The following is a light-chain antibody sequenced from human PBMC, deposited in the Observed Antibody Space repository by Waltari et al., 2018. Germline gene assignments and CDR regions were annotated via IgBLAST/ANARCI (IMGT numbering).Light chain of an antibody. V-gene: IGKV3-20*01. CDR1: QSITNNF. Sequence: EVVLTQSPGTLALSPGERATLSCRASQSITNNFLAWYQQKPGQAPRLVMYGASSRATGIPDRFSGSGSVTDFTLTISNLDPEDYAVFYCQQYGPSPPFTFGGGTKVEIK. CDR2: GAS. J-gene: IGKJ4*01. CDR3: QQYGPSPPFT.